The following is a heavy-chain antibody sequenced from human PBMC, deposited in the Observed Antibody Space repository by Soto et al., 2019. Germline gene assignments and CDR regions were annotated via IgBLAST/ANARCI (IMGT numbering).Heavy chain of an antibody. CDR2: ISVSDPNT. V-gene: IGHV3-23*01. CDR1: GFTFGSHD. CDR3: TKGTWLDI. D-gene: IGHD6-19*01. J-gene: IGHJ3*02. Sequence: EVQLLESGGGLVQPGGSLRLSCAASGFTFGSHDMSWVRQAPGKVLEWVSSISVSDPNTYYADSVKGRFTLSRDISKNTLFLQMDSLRADVTALYYCTKGTWLDIWGQGTMVTVSS.